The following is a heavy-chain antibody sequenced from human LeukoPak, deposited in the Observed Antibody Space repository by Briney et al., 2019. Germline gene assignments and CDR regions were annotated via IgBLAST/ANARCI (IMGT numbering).Heavy chain of an antibody. V-gene: IGHV3-7*01. Sequence: GGSLRLSCAASGFSFKDYNMHWARQAPGKGLEWVANIKQDGGEKYYVDSVKGRFTISRDNAKNSVYLQMNNLRAADTAMYYCTKSGTTFDYWGLGTLVTVSS. J-gene: IGHJ4*02. CDR1: GFSFKDYN. CDR2: IKQDGGEK. CDR3: TKSGTTFDY. D-gene: IGHD1-14*01.